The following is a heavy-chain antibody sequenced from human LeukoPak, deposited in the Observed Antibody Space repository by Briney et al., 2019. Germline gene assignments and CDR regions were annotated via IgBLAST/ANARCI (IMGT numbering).Heavy chain of an antibody. J-gene: IGHJ5*02. CDR1: GYTFTGYY. Sequence: ASVKVSCKASGYTFTGYYMHWVRQAPGQGLEWMGWINPNSGGTNYAQKFQGRVTMTRDTSISTAYMELSRLRSDDTAVYYCAREYSGSYLNWFDPWGQGTPVTVSS. CDR3: AREYSGSYLNWFDP. CDR2: INPNSGGT. V-gene: IGHV1-2*02. D-gene: IGHD1-26*01.